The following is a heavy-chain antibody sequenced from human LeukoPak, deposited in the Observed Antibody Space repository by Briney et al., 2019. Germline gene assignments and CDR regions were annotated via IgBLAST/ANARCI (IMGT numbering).Heavy chain of an antibody. CDR3: ARGGVGATTYVWFDP. CDR1: GGSISGYF. CDR2: IYSSGST. D-gene: IGHD1-26*01. J-gene: IGHJ5*02. Sequence: SETLSLTCTVSGGSISGYFWARIRRPAGKGLEWIGRIYSSGSTNYNLSLKSRVTMSVDTSKNQFSLRLSSVTAADTAVYYCARGGVGATTYVWFDPWGQGTLVTVSS. V-gene: IGHV4-4*07.